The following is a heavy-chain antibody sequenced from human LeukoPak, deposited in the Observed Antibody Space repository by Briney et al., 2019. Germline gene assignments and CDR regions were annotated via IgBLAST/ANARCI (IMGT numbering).Heavy chain of an antibody. CDR1: GYNISNDYY. D-gene: IGHD4-17*01. CDR3: ARQHYGVGFEY. V-gene: IGHV4-38-2*01. J-gene: IGHJ4*02. Sequence: SETLSLTCSVAGYNISNDYYWGWIRLPPGKGLEWIGTIYDNGGAFYNPSLMSRVTISGDMSKNQQFSLKLTSVTAADTAFYYCARQHYGVGFEYWGQGILVTVSS. CDR2: IYDNGGA.